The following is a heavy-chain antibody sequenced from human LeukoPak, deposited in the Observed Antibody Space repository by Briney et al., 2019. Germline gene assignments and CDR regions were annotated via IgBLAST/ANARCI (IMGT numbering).Heavy chain of an antibody. D-gene: IGHD3-3*01. J-gene: IGHJ4*02. CDR2: IYTSGST. CDR3: ARSDFWSGYRFGY. V-gene: IGHV4-61*02. Sequence: PSQTLSLTCTVSGGSISSGSYYWSWIRQPAGKGLEWIGRIYTSGSTNYNPSLKSRVTMSVDTSKNQFSLKLSSVTAADTAVYYCARSDFWSGYRFGYWGQGTLVTVSS. CDR1: GGSISSGSYY.